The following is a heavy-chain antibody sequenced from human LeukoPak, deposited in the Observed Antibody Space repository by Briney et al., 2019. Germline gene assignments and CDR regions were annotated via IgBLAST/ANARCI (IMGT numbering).Heavy chain of an antibody. CDR2: ISAYNGNT. Sequence: ASVKVSCKASGYTFTSYGITWVRQAPGQGLEWMGWISAYNGNTKYPQKLQGRVTMATDTSTSTAYMELRSLRSDDTAVYYCARGPIIDIVIVPAADDYYYMDVWGKGTTVTVSS. CDR3: ARGPIIDIVIVPAADDYYYMDV. CDR1: GYTFTSYG. V-gene: IGHV1-18*01. D-gene: IGHD2-2*01. J-gene: IGHJ6*03.